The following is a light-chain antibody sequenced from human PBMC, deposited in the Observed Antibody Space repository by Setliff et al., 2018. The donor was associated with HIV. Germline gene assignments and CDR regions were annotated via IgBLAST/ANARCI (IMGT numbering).Light chain of an antibody. CDR3: SSYTKTSTLL. CDR1: SRDIGAYKY. Sequence: LTQPASISGSPGQSITISCTGTSRDIGAYKYVSWYQQHPGKAPKLLIYEVSDRASGVSNRFSGSKSDNTASLTISGLQTEDEADYYCSSYTKTSTLLFGTGTKVTVL. V-gene: IGLV2-14*01. J-gene: IGLJ1*01. CDR2: EVS.